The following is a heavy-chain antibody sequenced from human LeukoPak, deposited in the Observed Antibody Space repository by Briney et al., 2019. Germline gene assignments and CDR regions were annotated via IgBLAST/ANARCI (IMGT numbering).Heavy chain of an antibody. CDR2: IDWDNDK. V-gene: IGHV2-70*11. CDR1: GFSLSTGGMC. D-gene: IGHD3-22*01. Sequence: ESSPTLVNPTQTLTLTCTFSGFSLSTGGMCVSWIRQPPGKALEWLARIDWDNDKYYSTSLKTRLTISKDTSKNQVVLTMTNMDPVDTATYYCARGYYDTSAYIDYWGQGTLVTVSS. CDR3: ARGYYDTSAYIDY. J-gene: IGHJ4*02.